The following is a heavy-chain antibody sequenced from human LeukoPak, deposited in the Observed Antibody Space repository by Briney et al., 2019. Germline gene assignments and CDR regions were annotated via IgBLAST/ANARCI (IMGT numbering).Heavy chain of an antibody. CDR1: GGSISSGDYY. Sequence: TSETLSLTCTVSGGSISSGDYYWSWIRQPPGKGLEWIGYIYYSGSTYYNPSLKSRVTISVDTSKNQFSLKLSSVTAADTAVYYCARLGGYCSSTSCYRNYYYYMDVWGKGTTVTVS. CDR3: ARLGGYCSSTSCYRNYYYYMDV. CDR2: IYYSGST. V-gene: IGHV4-30-4*08. J-gene: IGHJ6*03. D-gene: IGHD2-2*02.